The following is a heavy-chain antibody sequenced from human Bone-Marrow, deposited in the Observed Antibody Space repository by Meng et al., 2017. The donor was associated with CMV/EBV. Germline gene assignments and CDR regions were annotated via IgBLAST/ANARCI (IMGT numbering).Heavy chain of an antibody. CDR3: ARGGLARPIYYYYGMDV. CDR1: GDSVSSNSAA. CDR2: TYYRSKWYN. J-gene: IGHJ6*02. V-gene: IGHV6-1*01. Sequence: SQTLSLTCAISGDSVSSNSAAWNWIRQSPSRGLEWLGRTYYRSKWYNDYAVSVKSRITINPDTSKNQFSLQLNSVTPEDTAVYYCARGGLARPIYYYYGMDVWVQGTTVTVSS. D-gene: IGHD6-6*01.